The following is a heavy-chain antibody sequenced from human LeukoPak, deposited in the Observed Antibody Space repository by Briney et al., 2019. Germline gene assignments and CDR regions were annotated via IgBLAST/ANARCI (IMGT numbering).Heavy chain of an antibody. V-gene: IGHV1-2*02. Sequence: GASVKVSCKASGYTFTGYYMHWVRQAPGQGLEWMGWINPNSGGTNYAQKFQGRVTMTRDTSISTAYMELSRLRSDDTAVYYCASRDIVVVPAAMGDDFDYWGQGTLVTVSS. D-gene: IGHD2-2*01. J-gene: IGHJ4*02. CDR1: GYTFTGYY. CDR2: INPNSGGT. CDR3: ASRDIVVVPAAMGDDFDY.